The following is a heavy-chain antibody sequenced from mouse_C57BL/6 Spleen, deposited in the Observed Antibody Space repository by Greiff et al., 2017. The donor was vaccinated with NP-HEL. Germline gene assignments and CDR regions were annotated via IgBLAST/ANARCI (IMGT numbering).Heavy chain of an antibody. V-gene: IGHV2-4*01. D-gene: IGHD3-3*01. CDR2: IWSGGST. CDR3: AKKGWDCAMDY. Sequence: QVHVKQSGPGLVQPSQSLSITCTVSGFSLTSYGVHWVRQPPGQGLEWLGVIWSGGSTDYNAAFISSLSISKDNSKSQVFFKMNSLQADDTAIYYCAKKGWDCAMDYWGQGTSVTVSS. CDR1: GFSLTSYG. J-gene: IGHJ4*01.